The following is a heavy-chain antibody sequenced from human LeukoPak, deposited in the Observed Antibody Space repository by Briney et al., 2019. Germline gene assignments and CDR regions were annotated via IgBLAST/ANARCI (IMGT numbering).Heavy chain of an antibody. CDR1: GYSISSGYY. Sequence: PSETLSLTCTVSGYSISSGYYWGWIRQPPGKGLEWIGYIYNSGSTYYNPSLKSRVTISIDTSKNQFSLKLTSVTAADTAVYYCARGYSSSWYMNWFDPWGQGTLVAVSS. V-gene: IGHV4-38-2*02. J-gene: IGHJ5*02. CDR3: ARGYSSSWYMNWFDP. CDR2: IYNSGST. D-gene: IGHD6-13*01.